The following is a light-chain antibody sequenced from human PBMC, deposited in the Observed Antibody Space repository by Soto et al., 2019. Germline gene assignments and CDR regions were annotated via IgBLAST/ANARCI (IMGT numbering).Light chain of an antibody. V-gene: IGKV1-39*01. CDR2: AAS. J-gene: IGKJ4*01. CDR3: HQSYSIPLT. Sequence: DIQMTQSPSSLSASVGDRVTITCRASQSISNYLNWYQHKPGKAPKLLIYAASSLQSGVPSRVSGSGSGTDFTLTISSLEPEDFATCYCHQSYSIPLTFGGGTNVEI. CDR1: QSISNY.